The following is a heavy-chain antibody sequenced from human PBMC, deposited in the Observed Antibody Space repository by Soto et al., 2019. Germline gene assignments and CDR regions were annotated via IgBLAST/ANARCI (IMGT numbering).Heavy chain of an antibody. CDR1: GYTFTSYD. Sequence: ATAKVSCKASGYTFTSYDINWVRQATGQGLEWMGWMNPNSGNTGYAQKFQGRVTMTRNTSISTAYMELSSLRSEDTAVYYCARGGDHRGKYYYMDVWGKGTTVTVSS. D-gene: IGHD2-21*02. CDR3: ARGGDHRGKYYYMDV. CDR2: MNPNSGNT. J-gene: IGHJ6*03. V-gene: IGHV1-8*01.